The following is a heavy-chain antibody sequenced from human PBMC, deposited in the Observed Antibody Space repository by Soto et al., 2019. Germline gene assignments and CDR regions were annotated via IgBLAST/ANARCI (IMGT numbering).Heavy chain of an antibody. V-gene: IGHV3-30*18. CDR1: GFTFSNYG. CDR3: AKSRDAYNFYFYYGMDV. J-gene: IGHJ6*02. D-gene: IGHD1-1*01. CDR2: ILYDGSNK. Sequence: PGGSLRLSCAASGFTFSNYGIHWVRQTPGKGLEWVALILYDGSNKYYADSVKGRFTISRDNSKNTLYLQVSSLRAEDTAVYYCAKSRDAYNFYFYYGMDVWGQGTSVTV.